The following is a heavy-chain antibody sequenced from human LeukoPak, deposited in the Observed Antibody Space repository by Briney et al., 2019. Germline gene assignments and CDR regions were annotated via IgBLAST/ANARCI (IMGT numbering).Heavy chain of an antibody. D-gene: IGHD3-10*01. CDR2: INHSGST. CDR1: GGSISSYY. CDR3: ARSITMVRGVSKVYYFDY. Sequence: SETLSLTCTVSGGSISSYYWSWIRQPPWKGLEWIGEINHSGSTNYNPSLKSRVTISVDTSKNQFSLKLSSVTAADTAVYYCARSITMVRGVSKVYYFDYWGQGTLVTVSS. J-gene: IGHJ4*02. V-gene: IGHV4-34*01.